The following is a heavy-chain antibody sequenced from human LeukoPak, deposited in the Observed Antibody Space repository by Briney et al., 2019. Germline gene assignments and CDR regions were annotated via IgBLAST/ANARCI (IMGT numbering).Heavy chain of an antibody. V-gene: IGHV3-23*01. CDR1: GFTFSSYA. CDR2: ISGSGGST. D-gene: IGHD6-19*01. Sequence: GGSLRLSCAASGFTFSSYAMSWVRQAPGKRLEWVSAISGSGGSTYYADSVKGRFTISRDNSKNTLYLQMNSLRAEDTAVYYCARASGWYYYYYMDVWGKGTTVTVSS. J-gene: IGHJ6*03. CDR3: ARASGWYYYYYMDV.